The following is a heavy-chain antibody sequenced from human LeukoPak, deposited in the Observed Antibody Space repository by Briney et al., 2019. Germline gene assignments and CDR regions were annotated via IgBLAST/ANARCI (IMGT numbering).Heavy chain of an antibody. CDR1: GGSISSYY. Sequence: KPSETLSLTCTVSGGSISSYYWSWIRQPPGKGLEWIGYIYYSGSTNYNPSLKSRVTISVDTSKNQFSLKLSSVTAADTAVYYCARHYDRNEMMVGYWGQGTLVTVSS. D-gene: IGHD3-22*01. V-gene: IGHV4-59*08. CDR3: ARHYDRNEMMVGY. J-gene: IGHJ4*02. CDR2: IYYSGST.